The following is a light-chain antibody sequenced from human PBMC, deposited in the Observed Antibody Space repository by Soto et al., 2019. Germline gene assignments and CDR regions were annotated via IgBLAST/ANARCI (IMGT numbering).Light chain of an antibody. CDR3: EQTFITHRLT. CDR1: QSISTY. CDR2: GAS. J-gene: IGKJ4*01. Sequence: DIQMTQSPSSLSASIGDRITITCRASQSISTYLNWYQQKPGKAPSLLIYGASPLQSGVPSRFSGSGSATDFTLTISSLQPEDFGTYYCEQTFITHRLTFGGGTKVEIK. V-gene: IGKV1-39*01.